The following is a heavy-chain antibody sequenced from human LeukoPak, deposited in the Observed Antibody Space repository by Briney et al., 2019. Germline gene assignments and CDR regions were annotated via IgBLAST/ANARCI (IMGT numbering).Heavy chain of an antibody. D-gene: IGHD2-15*01. CDR1: GGSFSGYY. CDR2: INHSGST. V-gene: IGHV4-34*01. J-gene: IGHJ4*02. CDR3: ARGGAEIVAVIAAPPIGNYFDS. Sequence: SETLSLTCAVYGGSFSGYYWSWIRQPPGKGLEWIGEINHSGSTNFAPSLKSRVTMSVDTSKNQFSLKLSSVIAADTAPYYCARGGAEIVAVIAAPPIGNYFDSWGQGTPVTVSS.